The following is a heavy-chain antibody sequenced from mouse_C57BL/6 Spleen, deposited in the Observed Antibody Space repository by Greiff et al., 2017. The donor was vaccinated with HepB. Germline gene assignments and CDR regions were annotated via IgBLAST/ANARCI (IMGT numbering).Heavy chain of an antibody. CDR2: INPYNGGT. V-gene: IGHV1-19*01. D-gene: IGHD2-3*01. CDR3: ARRVYDGYCGYFDY. J-gene: IGHJ2*01. CDR1: GYTFTDYY. Sequence: VQLKQSGPVLVKPGASVKMSCKASGYTFTDYYMNWVKQSHGKSLEWIGVINPYNGGTSYNQKFKGKATLTVDKSSSTAYMELNSLTSEDSAVYYGARRVYDGYCGYFDYWGQGTTLTVSS.